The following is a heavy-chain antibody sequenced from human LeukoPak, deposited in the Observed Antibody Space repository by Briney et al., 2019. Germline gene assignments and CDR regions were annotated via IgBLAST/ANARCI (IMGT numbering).Heavy chain of an antibody. CDR3: AKIRLEESATGY. V-gene: IGHV3-23*01. J-gene: IGHJ4*02. D-gene: IGHD2-15*01. CDR1: GFTFSSYG. Sequence: GGSLRLSCAASGFTFSSYGIHWVRQAPGKGLEWVSAIGGSGATTYYADSVRGRFTISRDNSKNTMYLQMSSLRAEDTAVYYCAKIRLEESATGYWGQGTLVTVSS. CDR2: IGGSGATT.